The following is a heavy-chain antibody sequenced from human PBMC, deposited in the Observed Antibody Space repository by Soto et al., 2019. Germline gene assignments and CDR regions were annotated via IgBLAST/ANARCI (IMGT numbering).Heavy chain of an antibody. CDR3: AKDRARYYYDSSGPAPFDY. J-gene: IGHJ4*02. D-gene: IGHD3-22*01. Sequence: SQTLSLTCAISGDSVSSNSATWNWIRQSPSRGLEWLGRTYYRSQWYYDYAVSVKSRISINPDTSKNQFSLQLDSLTPEDTAVYYCAKDRARYYYDSSGPAPFDYWGQGTLVTVS. CDR2: TYYRSQWYY. CDR1: GDSVSSNSAT. V-gene: IGHV6-1*01.